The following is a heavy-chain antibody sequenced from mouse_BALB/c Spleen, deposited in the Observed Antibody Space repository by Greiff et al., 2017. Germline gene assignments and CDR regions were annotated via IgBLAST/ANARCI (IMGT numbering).Heavy chain of an antibody. CDR3: ARVTTATWFAY. J-gene: IGHJ3*01. CDR1: GFTFSSYT. D-gene: IGHD1-2*01. V-gene: IGHV5-12-2*01. Sequence: EVKVVESGGGLVQPGGSLKLSCAASGFTFSSYTMSWVRQTPEKRLEWVAYISNGGGSTYYPDTVKGRFTISRDNAKNNLYLQMSSLKSEDTAMYYCARVTTATWFAYWGQGTLVTVSA. CDR2: ISNGGGST.